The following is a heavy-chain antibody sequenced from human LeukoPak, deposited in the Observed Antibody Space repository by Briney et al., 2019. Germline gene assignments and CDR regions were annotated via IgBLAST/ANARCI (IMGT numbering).Heavy chain of an antibody. CDR3: ARKAFWSGYGEGWYFDL. V-gene: IGHV3-21*01. CDR2: ISSSGTYT. J-gene: IGHJ2*01. Sequence: PGGSLRLSCAASGFTFSNYSMNWVRQAPGKGLEWVSSISSSGTYTYYADSVKGRFTVSRDNAKNSLYLQMNSLRAEDTAVYYCARKAFWSGYGEGWYFDLWGRGTLVTVSS. D-gene: IGHD3-3*01. CDR1: GFTFSNYS.